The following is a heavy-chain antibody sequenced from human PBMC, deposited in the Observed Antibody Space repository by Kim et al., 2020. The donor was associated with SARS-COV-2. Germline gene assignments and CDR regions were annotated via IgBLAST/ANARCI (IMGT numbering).Heavy chain of an antibody. J-gene: IGHJ4*02. Sequence: SLKSRVTISIDTSKNQFSLKLSSVTAADTAVYYCARHHGTGAPKWGYFDYWGQGTLVTVSS. D-gene: IGHD7-27*01. V-gene: IGHV4-39*01. CDR3: ARHHGTGAPKWGYFDY.